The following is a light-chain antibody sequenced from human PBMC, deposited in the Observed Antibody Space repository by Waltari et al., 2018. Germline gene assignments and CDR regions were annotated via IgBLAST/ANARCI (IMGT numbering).Light chain of an antibody. V-gene: IGKV1-12*01. CDR1: QDLSTS. Sequence: EIHMTQSPSSVSASVGDRVSMPFRASQDLSTSLAWYQQKSGKAPSRLIYHSSTLQSGVSSRFGGAGAGTDFTLTINNLHPEDFATYFWQQGDTSPPTFGPGTKVELK. J-gene: IGKJ1*01. CDR3: QQGDTSPPT. CDR2: HSS.